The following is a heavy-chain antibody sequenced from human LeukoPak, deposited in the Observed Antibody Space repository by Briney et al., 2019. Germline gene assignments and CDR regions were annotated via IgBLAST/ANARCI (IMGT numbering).Heavy chain of an antibody. V-gene: IGHV3-23*01. Sequence: PGGSLRLSCAASGFTFSSYAMSWVRQAPGKGLEWVSAISGSGGSTYYADSVKGRFTISRDNSKNTLYLQMNSLRAEDTAVYYCATNGDYPAYYYYGMDVWGQGTTVTVSS. J-gene: IGHJ6*02. CDR2: ISGSGGST. D-gene: IGHD4-17*01. CDR3: ATNGDYPAYYYYGMDV. CDR1: GFTFSSYA.